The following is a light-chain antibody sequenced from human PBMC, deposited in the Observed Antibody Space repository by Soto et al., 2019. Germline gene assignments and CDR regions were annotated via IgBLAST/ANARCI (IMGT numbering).Light chain of an antibody. V-gene: IGKV1-12*01. CDR2: AAS. Sequence: DMQMTHSPSSVCASVGDRVSISCRASQGISYWLGWYQQKPGKAPKLLIYAASGLQSGVPSRFSGGGSGTDFTLTIPSLQPEDFAAYQCQQANSLPLTFGGGTKVDIK. CDR1: QGISYW. CDR3: QQANSLPLT. J-gene: IGKJ4*01.